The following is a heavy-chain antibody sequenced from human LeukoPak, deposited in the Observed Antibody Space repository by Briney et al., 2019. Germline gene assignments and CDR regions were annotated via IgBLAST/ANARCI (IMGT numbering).Heavy chain of an antibody. J-gene: IGHJ4*02. D-gene: IGHD1-26*01. Sequence: ASVKVSCKASGGTFSSYAISWVRQAPGQGLEWMGGIIPIFGTANYAQKFQGRVTITADESTSTAYMELSRLRSDDTAVYYCARVRWELRNYFDYWGQGTLVTVSS. CDR3: ARVRWELRNYFDY. CDR1: GGTFSSYA. V-gene: IGHV1-69*13. CDR2: IIPIFGTA.